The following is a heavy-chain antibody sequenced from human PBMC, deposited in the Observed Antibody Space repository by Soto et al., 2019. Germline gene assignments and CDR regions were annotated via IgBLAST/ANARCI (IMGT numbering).Heavy chain of an antibody. CDR1: GGTFSSYT. J-gene: IGHJ3*02. Sequence: GASVKVSCKASGGTFSSYTISWVRQAPGQGLEWMGRIIPILGIANYAQKLQGRVTMTTDTSTSTAYMELRSLRSDDTAVYYCARVLEAVAGGLDAFDIWYQGTIVTVSS. V-gene: IGHV1-69*02. CDR2: IIPILGIA. D-gene: IGHD6-19*01. CDR3: ARVLEAVAGGLDAFDI.